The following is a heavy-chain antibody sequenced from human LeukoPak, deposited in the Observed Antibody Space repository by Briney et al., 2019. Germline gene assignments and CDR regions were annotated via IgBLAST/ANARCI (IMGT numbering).Heavy chain of an antibody. CDR2: INSEGSST. CDR3: AKGGSKAPDY. V-gene: IGHV3-74*01. D-gene: IGHD4-11*01. CDR1: GLSFSSYW. J-gene: IGHJ4*02. Sequence: GSLRLSCAASGLSFSSYWMHRVRQAPGKGLVWVSRINSEGSSTSYADSVKGRFTISRDNAKNTLYLQMNSLRAEDTAVYYCAKGGSKAPDYWGQGTLVTVSS.